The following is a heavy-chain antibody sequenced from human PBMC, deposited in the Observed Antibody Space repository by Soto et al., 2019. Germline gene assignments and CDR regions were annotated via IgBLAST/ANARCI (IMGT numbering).Heavy chain of an antibody. CDR3: AREVRLRRSYYYGMDV. CDR2: IIPIFGTA. CDR1: GGTFSSYA. D-gene: IGHD4-17*01. V-gene: IGHV1-69*13. Sequence: SAKVSCKASGGTFSSYAISWVRQAPGQGLEWMGGIIPIFGTANYAQKFQGRVTITADESTSTAYMELSSLRSEDTAVYYCAREVRLRRSYYYGMDVWGQGTTVTVSS. J-gene: IGHJ6*02.